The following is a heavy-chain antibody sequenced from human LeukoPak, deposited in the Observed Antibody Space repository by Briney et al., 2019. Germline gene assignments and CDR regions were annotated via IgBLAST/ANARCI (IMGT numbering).Heavy chain of an antibody. CDR3: ARHGNYYDSSGYNYYFDY. D-gene: IGHD3-22*01. J-gene: IGHJ4*02. Sequence: SETLSLTCTVSGVSISSYYGSWIRQPPGKGLEWIGNIYYSGSTKYNPSLKSRVTISVDTSKNHFSLKLSSVTAADTAVYYCARHGNYYDSSGYNYYFDYWGQGTLGTVSS. V-gene: IGHV4-59*08. CDR1: GVSISSYY. CDR2: IYYSGST.